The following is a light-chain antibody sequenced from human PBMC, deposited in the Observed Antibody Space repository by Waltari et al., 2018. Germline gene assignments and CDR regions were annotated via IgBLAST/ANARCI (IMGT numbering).Light chain of an antibody. Sequence: EIVMTQSPATLSVSAGERVTLSCRARESVTSSLAWYQQRPGQAPRLLTYDASTRTTGVPARFSGSGSGTDFTLTISSLESEDFAVYYCHQYHNWPLTFGGGTKLEIK. CDR1: ESVTSS. V-gene: IGKV3-15*01. J-gene: IGKJ4*01. CDR3: HQYHNWPLT. CDR2: DAS.